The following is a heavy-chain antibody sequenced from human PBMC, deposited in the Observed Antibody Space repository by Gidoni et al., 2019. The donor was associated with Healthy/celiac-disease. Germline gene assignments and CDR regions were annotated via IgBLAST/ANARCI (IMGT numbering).Heavy chain of an antibody. CDR2: IYHSGST. D-gene: IGHD3-3*01. CDR1: GYSISSGYY. V-gene: IGHV4-38-2*02. J-gene: IGHJ4*02. CDR3: ARDEILILRFLEWLPYDFDY. Sequence: QVQLQESGPGLVKPSETLSLTCTVSGYSISSGYYWGWIRQPPGKGLEVFVSIYHSGSTYYNPSLKSRVTISVDTSKNQFSLKLSSVTAADTAVYYCARDEILILRFLEWLPYDFDYWGQGTLVTVSS.